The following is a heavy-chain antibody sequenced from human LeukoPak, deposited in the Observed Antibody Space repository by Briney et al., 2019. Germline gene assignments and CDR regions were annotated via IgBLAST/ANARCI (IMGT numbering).Heavy chain of an antibody. V-gene: IGHV3-21*01. J-gene: IGHJ4*02. CDR1: GFTFSSYS. CDR3: ARGTGGSYYDLHY. D-gene: IGHD1-26*01. Sequence: PGGSLRLSCAASGFTFSSYSMNWVRQAPGKGLEWVSSISASSSYIYYADSVKGRFTISRDNAKNSLYLQMNSLRAEDTAVYYCARGTGGSYYDLHYWGQGTLVTVSS. CDR2: ISASSSYI.